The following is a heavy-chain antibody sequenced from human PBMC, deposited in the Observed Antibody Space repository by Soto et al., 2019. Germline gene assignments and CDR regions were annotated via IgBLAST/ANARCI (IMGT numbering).Heavy chain of an antibody. CDR1: GFTFSSYG. CDR2: IWYDGSNK. V-gene: IGHV3-33*01. J-gene: IGHJ3*02. D-gene: IGHD3-22*01. CDR3: ARSFYYDSLRAFDI. Sequence: GGSLRLSCAASGFTFSSYGMHWVRQAPGKGLEWVAVIWYDGSNKYYADSVKGRFTISRDNSKNTLYLQMNSLRAEDTAVYYCARSFYYDSLRAFDIWGQGTMVTVSS.